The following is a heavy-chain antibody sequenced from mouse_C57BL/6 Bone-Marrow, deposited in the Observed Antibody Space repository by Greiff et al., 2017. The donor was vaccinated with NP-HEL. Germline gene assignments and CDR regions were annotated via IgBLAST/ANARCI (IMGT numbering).Heavy chain of an antibody. J-gene: IGHJ3*01. Sequence: EVKLMESGGGLVQSGRSLRLSCATSGFTFSDFYMEWVRQAPGKGLEWIAASRNNANDYTTEYSASVKGRFIVSRDTSQSILYLQMNALRAEDTAIYYCARGYDYGVAYWGQGTLVTVSA. CDR1: GFTFSDFY. CDR2: SRNNANDYTT. D-gene: IGHD2-4*01. CDR3: ARGYDYGVAY. V-gene: IGHV7-1*01.